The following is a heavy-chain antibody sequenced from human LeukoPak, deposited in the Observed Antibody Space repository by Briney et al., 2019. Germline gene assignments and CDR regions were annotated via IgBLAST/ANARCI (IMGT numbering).Heavy chain of an antibody. J-gene: IGHJ6*03. D-gene: IGHD1-26*01. V-gene: IGHV1-2*02. CDR3: ARDLKVVGATDYYYYMDV. CDR2: INPNSGGT. Sequence: GASVKVSCKASGYTFTGYYMHWVRQAPGQGLEWMGWINPNSGGTNYAQKFQGRVTMTRDTSISTAYMELSRLRSDDTAVYYCARDLKVVGATDYYYYMDVWGKGTTVTV. CDR1: GYTFTGYY.